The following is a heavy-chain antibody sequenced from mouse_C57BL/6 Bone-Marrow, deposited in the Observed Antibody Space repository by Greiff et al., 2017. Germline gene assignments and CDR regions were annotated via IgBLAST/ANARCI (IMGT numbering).Heavy chain of an antibody. CDR3: ARGHRVDYYAMDY. CDR2: IGPGSGST. J-gene: IGHJ4*01. D-gene: IGHD1-1*02. Sequence: VKLQQSGAELVKPGASVKISCKASGYTFTDYYINWVKQRPGQGLEWIGKIGPGSGSTYSNEKFKGKATLTADKSSSTAYMQLSSLTSEDSAVYFCARGHRVDYYAMDYWGQGTSVTGSS. CDR1: GYTFTDYY. V-gene: IGHV1-77*01.